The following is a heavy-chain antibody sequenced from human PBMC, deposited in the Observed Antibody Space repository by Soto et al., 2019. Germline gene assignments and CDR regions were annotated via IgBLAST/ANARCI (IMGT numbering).Heavy chain of an antibody. CDR3: VREPIQTVKWLRHSYYFDY. CDR2: IYYSGST. D-gene: IGHD5-12*01. J-gene: IGHJ4*02. V-gene: IGHV4-30-4*01. CDR1: GGSISSGYYY. Sequence: SETLSLTCTVSGGSISSGYYYWSWIRQPPGKGLEWIGYIYYSGSTYYNPSLKSRVTISVDTSKNQFSLKLSSVTAADTAVYYCVREPIQTVKWLRHSYYFDYWGQGTLVTVSS.